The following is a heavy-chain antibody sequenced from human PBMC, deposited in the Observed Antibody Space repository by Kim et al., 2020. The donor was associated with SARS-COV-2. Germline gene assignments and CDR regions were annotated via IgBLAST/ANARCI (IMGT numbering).Heavy chain of an antibody. CDR3: GSAYCSSISCYRVDY. V-gene: IGHV4-30-2*01. D-gene: IGHD2-2*02. Sequence: SETLSLTCAVSGGSISSGGYSWSWIRQPPGKGLEWIGYIYHSGSTYYNPSLKSRVTISVDRSKNQFSLKMSSVTAADTAVYYCGSAYCSSISCYRVDYWG. J-gene: IGHJ4*01. CDR2: IYHSGST. CDR1: GGSISSGGYS.